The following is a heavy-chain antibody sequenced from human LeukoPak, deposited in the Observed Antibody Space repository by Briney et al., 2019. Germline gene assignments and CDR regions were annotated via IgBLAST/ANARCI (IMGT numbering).Heavy chain of an antibody. CDR2: TYYRSKWYN. CDR3: AREGYGDLDFDY. J-gene: IGHJ4*02. CDR1: GDSVSSNSAA. V-gene: IGHV6-1*01. D-gene: IGHD4-17*01. Sequence: SQTLSLTCAISGDSVSSNSAAWNWIRQSPSRGLEWLGRTYYRSKWYNNYAVSVKSRIIIKPDTSKNQFSLQLNSVTPEDTAVYYCAREGYGDLDFDYWGQGTLVTVYS.